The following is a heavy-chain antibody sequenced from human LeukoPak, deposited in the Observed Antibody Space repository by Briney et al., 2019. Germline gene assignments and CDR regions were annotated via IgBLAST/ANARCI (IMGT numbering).Heavy chain of an antibody. CDR3: ARAAGGGAAGV. J-gene: IGHJ1*01. CDR2: ISSSSYI. V-gene: IGHV3-21*01. CDR1: GFTFSSYS. D-gene: IGHD6-13*01. Sequence: GGSLRLSCAASGFTFSSYSMNWVRQAPGKGLEWVSSISSSSYIYYADSVKGRFTISRDNAKNSLYLQMNSLRAEETAVYYCARAAGGGAAGVWGPGTLVTVSS.